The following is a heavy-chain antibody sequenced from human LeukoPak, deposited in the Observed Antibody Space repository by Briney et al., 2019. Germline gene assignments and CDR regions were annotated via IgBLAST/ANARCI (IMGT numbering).Heavy chain of an antibody. D-gene: IGHD2-2*02. J-gene: IGHJ4*02. V-gene: IGHV4-34*01. CDR2: INHSGST. CDR1: GGSFSGYY. Sequence: PSETLSLTCAVYGGSFSGYYWSWIRQPPGKGLEWIGEINHSGSTNYNPSLKSRVTISVDRSKNQFSLKLSSVTAADTAVYYCASTESPAAIPFHYWGQGTLVTVSS. CDR3: ASTESPAAIPFHY.